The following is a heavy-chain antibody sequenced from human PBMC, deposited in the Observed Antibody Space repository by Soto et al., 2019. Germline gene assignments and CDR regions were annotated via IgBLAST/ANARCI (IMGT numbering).Heavy chain of an antibody. CDR3: ARDPCPGLRVDAFDI. CDR2: ISYDGSNK. CDR1: GFTFSSYA. Sequence: QVQLVESGGGVVQPGRSLRLSCAASGFTFSSYAMHWVRQAPGKGLEWVAVISYDGSNKYYADSVKGRFTISRDNTKNTLHLQMSSLRAGDTALYYCARDPCPGLRVDAFDIWGQGTMVTVSS. J-gene: IGHJ3*02. V-gene: IGHV3-30-3*01.